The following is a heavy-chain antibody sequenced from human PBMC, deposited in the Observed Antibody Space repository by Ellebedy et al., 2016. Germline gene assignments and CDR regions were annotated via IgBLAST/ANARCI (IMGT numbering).Heavy chain of an antibody. Sequence: GGSLRLXXVASGLSFGNFFMSWVRQAPGGGLEWVSTISGGGDATVYADSVKGRFTISRDIPKNTVYLQMNRLRAEDTAVYYCRQGHYANYWGQGTLVTVSS. J-gene: IGHJ4*02. CDR3: RQGHYANY. CDR1: GLSFGNFF. CDR2: ISGGGDAT. V-gene: IGHV3-23*01. D-gene: IGHD4-17*01.